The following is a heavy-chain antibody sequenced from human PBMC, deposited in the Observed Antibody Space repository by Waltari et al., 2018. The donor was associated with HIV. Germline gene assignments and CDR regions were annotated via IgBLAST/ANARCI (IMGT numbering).Heavy chain of an antibody. V-gene: IGHV1-3*01. CDR3: ARDSGFDY. CDR1: GYTFTTYT. Sequence: QVQLVQSGAEVKKPGASVKVCCKASGYTFTTYTVQWVRQAPGQRLEWRGGINSGNGNTKYSQKFQGRVTITRDTSASTAYMELSSLRSEDTAVYYCARDSGFDYWGQGTLVTVSS. CDR2: INSGNGNT. J-gene: IGHJ4*02. D-gene: IGHD6-25*01.